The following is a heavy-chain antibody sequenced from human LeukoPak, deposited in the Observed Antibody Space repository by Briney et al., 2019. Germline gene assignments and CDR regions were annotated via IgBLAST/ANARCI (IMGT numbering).Heavy chain of an antibody. J-gene: IGHJ6*04. Sequence: GGSLRLSRAASGFTFRNYAMHWVGQSPGKGLEWVALISNDGTKTYVADSVKGRFTISRDNSKNTLYLQMNSLKTEDTAAYYCAKAEGGSTSWYDFYYYGVDLWGKGATITVSS. V-gene: IGHV3-30*18. CDR1: GFTFRNYA. CDR2: ISNDGTKT. D-gene: IGHD1-20*01. CDR3: AKAEGGSTSWYDFYYYGVDL.